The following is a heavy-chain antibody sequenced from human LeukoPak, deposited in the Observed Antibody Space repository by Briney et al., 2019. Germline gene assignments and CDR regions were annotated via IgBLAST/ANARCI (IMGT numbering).Heavy chain of an antibody. D-gene: IGHD1-1*01. CDR2: IGTVGDT. V-gene: IGHV3-13*01. CDR1: GFTFSTYD. CDR3: ARVAKERVGGVYYFDY. J-gene: IGHJ4*02. Sequence: PGGSLRLSCEASGFTFSTYDMHWVRQPIGRGLEWVSAIGTVGDTYYPGSVKGRFTISRENAKNSLYLQMNSLRAGDTAVYYCARVAKERVGGVYYFDYWGQGTLVTVSS.